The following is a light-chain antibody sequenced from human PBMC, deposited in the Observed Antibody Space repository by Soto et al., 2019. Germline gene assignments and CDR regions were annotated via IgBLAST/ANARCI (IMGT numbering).Light chain of an antibody. CDR2: GAS. Sequence: EIVLTQSPATLSLSPGERVTLSCTARQSVSGNLAWYQQKPGQAPRLLIYGASSRATGIPDRFSGGGSGTDFSLTISRLDPEDFAVYYCQQYSSSPITFGQGTRLEIK. CDR3: QQYSSSPIT. CDR1: QSVSGN. V-gene: IGKV3-20*01. J-gene: IGKJ5*01.